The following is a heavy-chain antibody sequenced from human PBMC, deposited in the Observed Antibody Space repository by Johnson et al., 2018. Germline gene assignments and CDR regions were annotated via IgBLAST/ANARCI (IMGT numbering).Heavy chain of an antibody. CDR3: AKDIVVVPAAISYYYGMDV. CDR1: GFTFSSYG. Sequence: QVQLVQSGGGVVQPGRSLRLSCAASGFTFSSYGMHWVRQAPGKGLEWVAVISYDGSNKYYADSVKGRFTISRDNSKNTLYLQMNSLRAEDTAVYYCAKDIVVVPAAISYYYGMDVWGQGTTVTVSS. CDR2: ISYDGSNK. V-gene: IGHV3-30*18. D-gene: IGHD2-2*02. J-gene: IGHJ6*02.